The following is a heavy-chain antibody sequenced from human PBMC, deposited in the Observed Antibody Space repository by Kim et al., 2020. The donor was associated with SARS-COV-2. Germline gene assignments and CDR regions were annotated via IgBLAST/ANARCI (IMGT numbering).Heavy chain of an antibody. CDR2: IYSGGST. D-gene: IGHD3-3*01. Sequence: GGSLRLSCAASGFTVSSNYMSWVRQAPGKGLEWVSVIYSGGSTYYADSVKGRFTISRDNSKNTLYLQMKSVRAEVTAVYYCARDHNYIRFLEWSYGMDVWGQAATVTVSS. CDR1: GFTVSSNY. J-gene: IGHJ6*01. CDR3: ARDHNYIRFLEWSYGMDV. V-gene: IGHV3-66*02.